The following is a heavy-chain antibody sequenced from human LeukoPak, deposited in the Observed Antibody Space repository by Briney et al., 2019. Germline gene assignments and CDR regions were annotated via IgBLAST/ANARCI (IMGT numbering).Heavy chain of an antibody. CDR1: GFTFDDYT. CDR2: ISWDGGST. CDR3: ANEPYSSSRGGY. V-gene: IGHV3-43*01. D-gene: IGHD6-13*01. J-gene: IGHJ4*02. Sequence: PGGSLRLSCAASGFTFDDYTMHWVRQAPGKGLEWVSLISWDGGSTYYADSVKGRFTISRDNAKNSLYLQMNSLRAEDTAVYYCANEPYSSSRGGYWGQGTLVTVSS.